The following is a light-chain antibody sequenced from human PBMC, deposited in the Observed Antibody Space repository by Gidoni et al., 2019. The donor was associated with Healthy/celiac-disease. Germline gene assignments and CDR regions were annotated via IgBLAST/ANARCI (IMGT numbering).Light chain of an antibody. CDR1: QSVSSSY. CDR2: GAS. CDR3: QQYGSSFT. V-gene: IGKV3-20*01. J-gene: IGKJ3*01. Sequence: EIVLTQSPGTLSWSLGERATLSCRASQSVSSSYLAWYQQTPGQAPRLLIYGASSRATGIPDRFSGSGSATDFTLTINRLEPEDFAVYYCQQYGSSFTFGPGTKVDI.